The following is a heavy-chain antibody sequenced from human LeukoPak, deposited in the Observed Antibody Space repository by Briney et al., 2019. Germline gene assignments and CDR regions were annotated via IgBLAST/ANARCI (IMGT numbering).Heavy chain of an antibody. V-gene: IGHV4-59*01. CDR1: GASISTYY. CDR3: ARAGGGWSFDY. J-gene: IGHJ4*02. CDR2: LFFGGST. D-gene: IGHD6-19*01. Sequence: SETLSLTCTVSGASISTYYWSWIRQPPGRGLEWIGYLFFGGSTNYNPSLKSRVTISSDTSKNQLSLKLTSVTAADTAVYYCARAGGGWSFDYLGQGTLVTVSS.